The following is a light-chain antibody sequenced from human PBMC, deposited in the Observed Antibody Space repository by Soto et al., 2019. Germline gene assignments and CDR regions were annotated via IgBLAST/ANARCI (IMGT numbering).Light chain of an antibody. J-gene: IGKJ3*01. V-gene: IGKV3-11*01. CDR2: AAS. CDR1: QSVNNF. CDR3: QQRDNWPAT. Sequence: ETLLTQSPATLSLSPGERATLSCRASQSVNNFLAWYQQKPGQAPRLLIYAASYRATGIPARFSGSGSGTDFSLTISSLEPEDSAVYYCQQRDNWPATFGPGTKVDV.